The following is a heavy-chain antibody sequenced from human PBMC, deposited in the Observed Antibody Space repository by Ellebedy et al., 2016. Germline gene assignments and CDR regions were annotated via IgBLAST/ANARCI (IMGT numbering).Heavy chain of an antibody. D-gene: IGHD1-26*01. CDR1: GFTFSSYY. Sequence: GESLKISXVVSGFTFSSYYMSWVRQAPEKGLEWVANIKPDGSEKYYVDSVKGRFTVSRDNAKNSLFLQMNSLRAEDTAVYYCVRGTDYAFDYWGQGTLVTVSS. V-gene: IGHV3-7*02. CDR3: VRGTDYAFDY. J-gene: IGHJ4*02. CDR2: IKPDGSEK.